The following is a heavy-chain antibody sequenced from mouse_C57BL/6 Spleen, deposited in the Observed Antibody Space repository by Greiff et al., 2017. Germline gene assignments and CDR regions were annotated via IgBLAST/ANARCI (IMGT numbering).Heavy chain of an antibody. J-gene: IGHJ3*01. Sequence: VQLQQSGPGLVQPSQSLSITCTVSGFSLTSYGVHWVRQSPGKGLEWLGVIWSGGSTDYNAAFISRLSISKDNSKSQVFFKMNSLQADDTAIYYCARNGGYDYDVGFAYWGQGTLVTVSA. CDR3: ARNGGYDYDVGFAY. CDR2: IWSGGST. V-gene: IGHV2-2*01. CDR1: GFSLTSYG. D-gene: IGHD2-4*01.